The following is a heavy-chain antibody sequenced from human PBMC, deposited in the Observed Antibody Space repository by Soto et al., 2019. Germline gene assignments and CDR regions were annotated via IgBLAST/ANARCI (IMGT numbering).Heavy chain of an antibody. CDR2: IYCSGST. D-gene: IGHD3-22*01. J-gene: IGHJ4*02. CDR3: ARHGYYDSSGYYAFDY. V-gene: IGHV4-39*01. Sequence: SETLSLTCTVPGGSISSTGSYWGWIRQPPGKGLEWIGSIYCSGSTYYNPSLKSRVTISVDTSKNQFSLKLSSVTAADTAVYYCARHGYYDSSGYYAFDYWGQGTLVTVSS. CDR1: GGSISSTGSY.